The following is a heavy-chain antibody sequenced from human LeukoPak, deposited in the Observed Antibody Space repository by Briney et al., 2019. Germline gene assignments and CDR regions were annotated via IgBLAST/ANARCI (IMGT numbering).Heavy chain of an antibody. Sequence: VASVKVSCKASGGTLTINGITWVRQAPGQGLEWMGAIISNSGTANYARKFQGRLTITADKSTNTVYMELTSLKSEDTAVYFCARASAYDPPPPPKYYMDVWGKGTTVIVSS. J-gene: IGHJ6*03. CDR3: ARASAYDPPPPPKYYMDV. CDR1: GGTLTING. CDR2: IISNSGTA. V-gene: IGHV1-69*06. D-gene: IGHD5-12*01.